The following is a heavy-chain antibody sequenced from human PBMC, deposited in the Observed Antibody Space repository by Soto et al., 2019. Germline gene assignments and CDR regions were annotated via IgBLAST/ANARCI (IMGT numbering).Heavy chain of an antibody. CDR3: TTGSVEGY. V-gene: IGHV3-15*07. CDR1: GFTISGAW. J-gene: IGHJ4*02. D-gene: IGHD1-26*01. CDR2: INTKTQGETT. Sequence: EVQLVESGGGLVKPGGSLRLSCAASGFTISGAWMNWVRQAPGKGLAWVGRINTKTQGETTDYAAPVKGRFTISRDDSENTLSLHMNSLKIEDTAVYYCTTGSVEGYWGQGTLVTVSS.